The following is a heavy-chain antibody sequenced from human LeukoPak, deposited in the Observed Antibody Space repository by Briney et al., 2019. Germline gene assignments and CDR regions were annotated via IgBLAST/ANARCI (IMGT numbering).Heavy chain of an antibody. D-gene: IGHD6-13*01. Sequence: SETLSLTCAVYGGSFSGYYWSWIRQPPGKGLEWIGYIYYSGSTNYNPSLKSRVTISVDTSKNQFSLKLSSVTAADTAVYYCARDRAIAAAGTYFDYWGQGTLVTVSS. CDR2: IYYSGST. CDR3: ARDRAIAAAGTYFDY. V-gene: IGHV4-59*01. CDR1: GGSFSGYY. J-gene: IGHJ4*02.